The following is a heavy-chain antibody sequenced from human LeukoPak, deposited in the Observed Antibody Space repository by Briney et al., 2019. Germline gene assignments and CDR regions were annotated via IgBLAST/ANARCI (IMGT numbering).Heavy chain of an antibody. CDR1: GDSINNYY. Sequence: SETLSLTCSVSGDSINNYYWNWIRQPPGKGLEWIGYIYYSGGTRYNPSLQSRVTMSIGTSKTQFSLKLDSVTAADTAVYYCARRLRLKNPGGDAFDIWGQGTVVTVSS. D-gene: IGHD5/OR15-5a*01. J-gene: IGHJ3*02. CDR3: ARRLRLKNPGGDAFDI. CDR2: IYYSGGT. V-gene: IGHV4-59*08.